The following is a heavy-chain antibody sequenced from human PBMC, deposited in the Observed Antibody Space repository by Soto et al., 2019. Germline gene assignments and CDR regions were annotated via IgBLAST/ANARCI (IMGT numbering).Heavy chain of an antibody. CDR3: AKDLVGSNADYYDY. CDR1: GFTFSSYA. CDR2: ISGSGGST. D-gene: IGHD2-15*01. J-gene: IGHJ4*02. V-gene: IGHV3-23*01. Sequence: GGSLRLSCAASGFTFSSYAMSWVRQAPGKGMEWVAAISGSGGSTYYADSVKGRFTISRENSKNTLYLQMNSLRAEDAAVYYCAKDLVGSNADYYDYWGQGTLVTVSS.